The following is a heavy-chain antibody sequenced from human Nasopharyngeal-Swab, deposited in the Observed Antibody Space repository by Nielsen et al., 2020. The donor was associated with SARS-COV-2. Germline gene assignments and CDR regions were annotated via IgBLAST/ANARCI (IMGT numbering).Heavy chain of an antibody. CDR3: ARRMAARGQKFWDY. D-gene: IGHD6-6*01. CDR1: GFTFSESW. J-gene: IGHJ4*02. Sequence: GGSLRLSCVASGFTFSESWMSWVRQIPGKGLEWVATMNKDASDISYVDSVKGRFTISRDNAKNLLYLQMNSLRAEDTAVYSCARRMAARGQKFWDYWGLGTLVTVSS. CDR2: MNKDASDI. V-gene: IGHV3-7*01.